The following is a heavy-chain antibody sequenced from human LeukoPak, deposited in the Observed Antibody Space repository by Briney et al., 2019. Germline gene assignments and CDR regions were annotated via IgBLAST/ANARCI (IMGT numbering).Heavy chain of an antibody. CDR1: GGSFSGYY. CDR2: INHSGST. V-gene: IGHV4-34*01. Sequence: SETLSLTCSVYGGSFSGYYWSWIRQPPGKGLEWIGEINHSGSTNYNPSLKSRVTISVDTSKNQFSLKLSSVTAADTAVYYCAGSADYYYYYGMDVWGQGTTVTVSS. J-gene: IGHJ6*02. CDR3: AGSADYYYYYGMDV.